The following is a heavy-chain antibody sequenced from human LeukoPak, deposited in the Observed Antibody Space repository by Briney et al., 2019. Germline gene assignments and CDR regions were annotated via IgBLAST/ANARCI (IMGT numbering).Heavy chain of an antibody. CDR1: GFTFSDYY. J-gene: IGHJ6*03. D-gene: IGHD3-9*01. Sequence: PGGSLRLSCAASGFTFSDYYMSWIRQAPGKGLEWVSYISSSGSTIYYADSVKGRFTISRDNAKNSLHLQMNSLRAEDTAVYYCARVTQYYDILTGYRYYYYYYMDVWGKGTTVTVSS. V-gene: IGHV3-11*04. CDR2: ISSSGSTI. CDR3: ARVTQYYDILTGYRYYYYYYMDV.